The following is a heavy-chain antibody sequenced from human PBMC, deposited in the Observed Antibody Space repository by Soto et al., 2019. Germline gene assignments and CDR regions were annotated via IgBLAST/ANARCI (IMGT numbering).Heavy chain of an antibody. CDR3: ANFGIAAYGMDV. CDR2: ISYDGSNK. Sequence: PGGSLRLSCAASGFTFSSYGMHWVRQAPGKGLEWVAVISYDGSNKYYADSVKGRFTISRDNSKNTLYLQMNSLRAEDTAVYYCANFGIAAYGMDVWGQGTTVTVSS. V-gene: IGHV3-30*18. D-gene: IGHD6-13*01. CDR1: GFTFSSYG. J-gene: IGHJ6*02.